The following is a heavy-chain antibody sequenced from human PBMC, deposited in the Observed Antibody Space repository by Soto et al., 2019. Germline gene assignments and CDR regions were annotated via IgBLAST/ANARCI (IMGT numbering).Heavy chain of an antibody. CDR1: GFTFNSYA. Sequence: QVQLVESGGGVVQPGRSLRLSCAASGFTFNSYAMHWVRQAPGKGLEWVAVISYDGSNKYYADSVKGRFTISRDNSKNTLYLQMNSLRAEDTAVYYCARDGGAYWGQGTLVTVSS. D-gene: IGHD2-15*01. CDR3: ARDGGAY. J-gene: IGHJ4*02. V-gene: IGHV3-30-3*01. CDR2: ISYDGSNK.